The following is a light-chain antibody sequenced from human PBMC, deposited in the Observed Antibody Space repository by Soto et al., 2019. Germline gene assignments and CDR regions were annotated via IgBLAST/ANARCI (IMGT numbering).Light chain of an antibody. V-gene: IGLV1-40*01. J-gene: IGLJ2*01. CDR2: GDT. CDR3: TSYAGGNTVI. Sequence: QSVLTQPPSVSGAPGQRISISCTGSSSNIGAGYDVYWYQHFPGTAPKLLIHGDTTRPSGVPDRFSGSKSGTSASLAITGLQAEDEADYYCTSYAGGNTVIFGGGTKLTVL. CDR1: SSNIGAGYD.